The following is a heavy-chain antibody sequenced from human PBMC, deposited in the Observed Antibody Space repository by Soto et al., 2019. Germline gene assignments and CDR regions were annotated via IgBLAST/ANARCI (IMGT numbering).Heavy chain of an antibody. CDR1: GYTFTGYY. D-gene: IGHD3-22*01. Sequence: ASVEVSCKASGYTFTGYYMHWVRQAPGQGLEWMGWINPNSGGTNYAQKFQGRVTMTRDTSISTAYMELSRLRSDDTAAYYCAREDTMIVVTWFDPWGQGTLVTVSS. V-gene: IGHV1-2*02. CDR3: AREDTMIVVTWFDP. J-gene: IGHJ5*02. CDR2: INPNSGGT.